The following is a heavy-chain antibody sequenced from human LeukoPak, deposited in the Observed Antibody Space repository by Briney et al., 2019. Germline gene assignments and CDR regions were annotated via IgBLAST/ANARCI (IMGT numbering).Heavy chain of an antibody. J-gene: IGHJ4*02. D-gene: IGHD6-19*01. CDR2: INPNSGGT. Sequence: ASVKVSCKASGYTFTGYYMHWVRQAPGQGLEWMGWINPNSGGTNYAQKFQGRVTMTRDTSISTAYMELSRLRSDDTAVYYCAGDFIAVAGTEDKVDYWGQGTLVTVSS. V-gene: IGHV1-2*02. CDR1: GYTFTGYY. CDR3: AGDFIAVAGTEDKVDY.